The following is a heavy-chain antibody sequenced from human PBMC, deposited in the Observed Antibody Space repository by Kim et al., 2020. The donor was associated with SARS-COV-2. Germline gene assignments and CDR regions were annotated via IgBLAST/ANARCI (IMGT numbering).Heavy chain of an antibody. D-gene: IGHD2-2*02. CDR1: GGSISSGGYY. V-gene: IGHV4-31*03. CDR3: ARDQGWGSTSCYTCAGYFDL. CDR2: IYYSGST. J-gene: IGHJ2*01. Sequence: SETLSLTCTVSGGSISSGGYYWSWIRQHPGKGLEWIGYIYYSGSTYYNPSLKSRVTISVDTSKNQFSLKLSSVTAADTAVYYCARDQGWGSTSCYTCAGYFDLWGRGTLVTVSS.